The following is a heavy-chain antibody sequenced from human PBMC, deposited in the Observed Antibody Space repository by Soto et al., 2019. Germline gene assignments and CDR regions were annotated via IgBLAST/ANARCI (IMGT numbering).Heavy chain of an antibody. CDR3: ARDLEDYDSSGYYPYYFDY. V-gene: IGHV1-18*01. D-gene: IGHD3-22*01. CDR2: ISAYNGNT. Sequence: ASVKVSCKASGYTFTSYGISWVRQAPGQGLEWMGWISAYNGNTNYAQKLQGRVTMTTDTSTSTAYMELRSLRSDDTAVYYCARDLEDYDSSGYYPYYFDYWXQGTLVTVS. CDR1: GYTFTSYG. J-gene: IGHJ4*02.